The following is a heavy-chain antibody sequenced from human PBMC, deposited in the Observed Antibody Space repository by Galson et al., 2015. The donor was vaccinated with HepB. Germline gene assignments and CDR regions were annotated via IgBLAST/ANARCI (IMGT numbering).Heavy chain of an antibody. CDR1: GFTFSNAW. CDR2: IKSKPDGGTT. V-gene: IGHV3-15*01. J-gene: IGHJ6*02. Sequence: LRLSCAASGFTFSNAWMSWVRQAPGKGLEWVGRIKSKPDGGTTDYAAPVNGRFTVSRHDSENMLYLQMNSLKTEDTAVYYCTTRSGYYGSGSFYGMDVWGQGTTVTVSS. D-gene: IGHD3-10*01. CDR3: TTRSGYYGSGSFYGMDV.